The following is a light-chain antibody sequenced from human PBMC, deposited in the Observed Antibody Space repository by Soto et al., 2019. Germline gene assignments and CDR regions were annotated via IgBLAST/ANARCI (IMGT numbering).Light chain of an antibody. CDR2: AAS. J-gene: IGKJ1*01. Sequence: DIQMTNSPYSVSASVGERVTITCRASQDLDSWLAWYPQTPWKAPKLLIYAASSLQSGVPSRFSGSGSGTDCTFTINSLQPEDFATYYCQQGSRFPLTFRQGTKVDI. CDR3: QQGSRFPLT. CDR1: QDLDSW. V-gene: IGKV1-12*01.